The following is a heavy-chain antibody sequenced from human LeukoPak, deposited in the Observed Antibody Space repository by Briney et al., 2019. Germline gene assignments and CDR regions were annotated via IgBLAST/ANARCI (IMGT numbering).Heavy chain of an antibody. CDR2: IYYSGST. J-gene: IGHJ4*02. Sequence: SETLSHTCSVSGGSISSYYWSWIRQPPGKGLEWIGYIYYSGSTYYNPSLKSRVTISVDTSKNQFSLRLSSVTAADTAVYYCARVTGYVVEDYFDYWGQGTLVTVSS. CDR1: GGSISSYY. V-gene: IGHV4-59*01. CDR3: ARVTGYVVEDYFDY. D-gene: IGHD2-15*01.